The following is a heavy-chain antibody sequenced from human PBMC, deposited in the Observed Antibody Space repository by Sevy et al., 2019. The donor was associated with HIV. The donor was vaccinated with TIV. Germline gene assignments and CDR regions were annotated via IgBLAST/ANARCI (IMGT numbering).Heavy chain of an antibody. CDR1: GFTFSSYW. D-gene: IGHD6-25*01. CDR2: INSDGSKT. CDR3: ARDKSATAVDY. J-gene: IGHJ4*02. V-gene: IGHV3-74*01. Sequence: GGSLRLSCAASGFTFSSYWMHWVRQAPGKGLVWVSRINSDGSKTGYADSVKGRFTISRDNAKNTLYLQMNSLRAEDTAVYYCARDKSATAVDYWGQGTLVTVSS.